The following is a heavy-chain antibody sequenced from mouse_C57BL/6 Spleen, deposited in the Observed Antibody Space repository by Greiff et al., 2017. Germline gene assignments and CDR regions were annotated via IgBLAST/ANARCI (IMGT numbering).Heavy chain of an antibody. V-gene: IGHV5-9-1*02. D-gene: IGHD1-1*01. J-gene: IGHJ3*01. Sequence: EVLLVESGDGLVKPGGSLKLSCAASGFTFTSYAMSWVRQTPEKRLEWVAYFSRGGDYINYAHTVKGRFTISRDNARNTLYLQMSSLKSEDTAVYYCTRDRIYYGSSSAWFAYWGQGTLVTVSA. CDR2: FSRGGDYI. CDR1: GFTFTSYA. CDR3: TRDRIYYGSSSAWFAY.